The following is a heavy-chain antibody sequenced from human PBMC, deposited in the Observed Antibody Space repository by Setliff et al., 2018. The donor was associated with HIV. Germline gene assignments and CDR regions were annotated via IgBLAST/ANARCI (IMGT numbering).Heavy chain of an antibody. D-gene: IGHD3-3*01. CDR1: GYIFTQSD. CDR3: TAQGSVTNYNVWGGPFWYFDL. CDR2: MNPKSGKT. Sequence: ASVKVSCKASGYIFTQSDINWVRQATGQMPEWMGWMNPKSGKTGYKQTFQDRITITRDSSTYTPHMELKTLTSEDPAVYYCTAQGSVTNYNVWGGPFWYFDLWGRGTLVTVSS. V-gene: IGHV1-8*01. J-gene: IGHJ2*01.